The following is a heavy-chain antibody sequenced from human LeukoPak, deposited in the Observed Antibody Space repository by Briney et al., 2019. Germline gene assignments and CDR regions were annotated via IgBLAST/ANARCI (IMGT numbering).Heavy chain of an antibody. CDR1: GFTFSDYY. D-gene: IGHD6-13*01. CDR2: ISSSGSTI. V-gene: IGHV3-11*01. CDR3: ARDSSDRGSSWYGARGSDAFDI. J-gene: IGHJ3*02. Sequence: GGSLRLSCAASGFTFSDYYMSWIRQAPGKGPEWVSYISSSGSTIYYADSVKGRFTISRDNAKNSLYLQMNSLRAEDTAVYYCARDSSDRGSSWYGARGSDAFDIWGQGTMVTVSS.